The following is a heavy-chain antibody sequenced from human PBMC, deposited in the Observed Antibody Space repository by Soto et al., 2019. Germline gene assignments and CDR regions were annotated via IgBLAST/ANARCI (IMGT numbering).Heavy chain of an antibody. CDR3: ATSYDSGFDP. CDR2: ISPYNGNT. D-gene: IGHD5-12*01. Sequence: QSQLVQSGAEVKKPGASVRVSCKASGYAFSNCGISWIRQAPGLGLEWMGWISPYNGNTDYAQSLQGRVTMTTDTSTNTAYMELRSLTSDDTAVYYCATSYDSGFDPWGQGTRVTVSS. V-gene: IGHV1-18*04. CDR1: GYAFSNCG. J-gene: IGHJ5*02.